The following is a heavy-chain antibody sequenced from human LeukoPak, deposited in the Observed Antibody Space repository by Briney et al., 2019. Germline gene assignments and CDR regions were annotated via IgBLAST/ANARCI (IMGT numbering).Heavy chain of an antibody. CDR1: GGSISSYY. Sequence: PSETLSLTCTVSGGSISSYYWSWIRQPPGKGLEWIGEINHSASTNYNPSLKSRVTMSIDTSKNQFSLKLSSMTAADTAVYYCARHLTILRGLVRTWFDPWGQGTLVTVSS. V-gene: IGHV4-34*01. CDR3: ARHLTILRGLVRTWFDP. J-gene: IGHJ5*02. D-gene: IGHD3-10*01. CDR2: INHSAST.